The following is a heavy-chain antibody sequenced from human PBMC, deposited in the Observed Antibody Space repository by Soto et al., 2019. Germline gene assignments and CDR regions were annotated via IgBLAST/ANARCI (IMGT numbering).Heavy chain of an antibody. CDR2: ISGSGGST. J-gene: IGHJ4*02. CDR1: GFTFSSYA. V-gene: IGHV3-23*01. D-gene: IGHD3-3*01. CDR3: AKLNSRTIFGVVIPVYFDY. Sequence: PGGSLRLSCAASGFTFSSYAMSWVRQAPGKGLEWVSAISGSGGSTYYADSVKGRFTISRDNSKNTLYLQMNSLRAEDTAVYYCAKLNSRTIFGVVIPVYFDYWGQGTLVTVSS.